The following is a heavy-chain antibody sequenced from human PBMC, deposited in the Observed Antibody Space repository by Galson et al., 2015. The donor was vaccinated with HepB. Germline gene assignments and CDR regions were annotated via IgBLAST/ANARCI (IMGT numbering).Heavy chain of an antibody. CDR2: INTDTGNP. J-gene: IGHJ5*02. Sequence: SVKVSCKASGYTFNSYAMNWVRQAPGQGLEWMGWINTDTGNPTYAPGFTGRFVFSLDASVTTAYLQISSLKAADTAVYYCARSPYFRSGSHYNAWFDPWGQGTLVTVSS. CDR3: ARSPYFRSGSHYNAWFDP. CDR1: GYTFNSYA. V-gene: IGHV7-4-1*02. D-gene: IGHD3-10*01.